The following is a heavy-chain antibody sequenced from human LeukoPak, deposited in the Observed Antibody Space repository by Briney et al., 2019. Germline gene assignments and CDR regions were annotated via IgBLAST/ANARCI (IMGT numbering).Heavy chain of an antibody. D-gene: IGHD3-22*01. CDR1: GFTFSSYG. J-gene: IGHJ4*02. CDR3: AKGSDSSGYYPPGGFDY. V-gene: IGHV3-33*06. CDR2: IWYDGSNK. Sequence: GGSLRLSCAASGFTFSSYGMHWVRQAPGKGLEWVAVIWYDGSNKYYADSVKGRFTISRDNSKNTLYLQMNSLRAEDTAVYYCAKGSDSSGYYPPGGFDYWGQGTLVTVSS.